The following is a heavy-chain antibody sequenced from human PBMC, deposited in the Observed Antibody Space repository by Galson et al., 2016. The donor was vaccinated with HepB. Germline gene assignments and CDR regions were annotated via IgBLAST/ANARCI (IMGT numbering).Heavy chain of an antibody. CDR3: ARPGGGGYWSWFDS. CDR1: GYTFNNSF. Sequence: SVKVSCKASGYTFNNSFMHWVRQAPGQGLEWMGLINPSDGSTKYAQKFQGRVTMTRDPSTRTGYMEVSSLRSDDTALFYCARPGGGGYWSWFDSWGQGTLVTVSS. D-gene: IGHD5-12*01. J-gene: IGHJ5*01. V-gene: IGHV1-46*02. CDR2: INPSDGST.